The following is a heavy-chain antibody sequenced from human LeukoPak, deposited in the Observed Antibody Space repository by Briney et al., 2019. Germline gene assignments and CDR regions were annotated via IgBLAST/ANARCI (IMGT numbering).Heavy chain of an antibody. V-gene: IGHV3-64*01. CDR3: ASGYSYGRYAFDI. CDR2: ISSNGGST. D-gene: IGHD5-18*01. CDR1: GFTFSSYA. Sequence: GGSLRLSCAASGFTFSSYAMSWVRQAPGKGLEWVSAISSNGGSTYYANSVKGRFTISRDNSKNTLYLQMGSLRAEDMAVYYCASGYSYGRYAFDIWGQGTMVTVSS. J-gene: IGHJ3*02.